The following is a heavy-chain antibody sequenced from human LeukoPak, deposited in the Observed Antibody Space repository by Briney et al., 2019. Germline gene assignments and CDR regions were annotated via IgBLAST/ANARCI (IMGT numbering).Heavy chain of an antibody. CDR2: IYTSGST. D-gene: IGHD3-22*01. Sequence: ETLSLTCTVSGGSISSYYWSWIRQPAGKGLEWIGRIYTSGSTNYNPSLKSRVTMSVDTSKNQFSLKLSSVTAADTAVYYCAADYDSSGYRYAFDIWGQGTMVTVSS. J-gene: IGHJ3*02. V-gene: IGHV4-4*07. CDR1: GGSISSYY. CDR3: AADYDSSGYRYAFDI.